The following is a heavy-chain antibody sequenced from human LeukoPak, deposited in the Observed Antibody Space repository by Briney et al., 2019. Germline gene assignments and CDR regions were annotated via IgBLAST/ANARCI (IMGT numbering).Heavy chain of an antibody. CDR3: AKSHGVLRFLEWLLPYYFDY. V-gene: IGHV3-23*01. J-gene: IGHJ4*02. CDR1: GFTFSSYA. Sequence: GGSLRLSCAASGFTFSSYAMSWARQAPGKGLEWVSAISGSGGSTYYADSVKGRFTISRDNSKNTLYLQMNSLRAEDTAVYYCAKSHGVLRFLEWLLPYYFDYWGQGTLVTVSS. CDR2: ISGSGGST. D-gene: IGHD3-3*01.